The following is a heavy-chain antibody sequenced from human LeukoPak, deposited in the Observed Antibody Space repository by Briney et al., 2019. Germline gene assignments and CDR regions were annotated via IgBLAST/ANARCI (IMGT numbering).Heavy chain of an antibody. J-gene: IGHJ6*03. D-gene: IGHD3-22*01. Sequence: PSETLSLTCTVSGASISSYYWSWIRQPAGKGLEWIGRIYTSGSTNYNPSPKSRVTISVNKSKNQFSLKLSSVTAADTAVYYCARDYYDSSGYYGRGGYYYMDVWGKGTTVTVSS. CDR3: ARDYYDSSGYYGRGGYYYMDV. V-gene: IGHV4-4*07. CDR1: GASISSYY. CDR2: IYTSGST.